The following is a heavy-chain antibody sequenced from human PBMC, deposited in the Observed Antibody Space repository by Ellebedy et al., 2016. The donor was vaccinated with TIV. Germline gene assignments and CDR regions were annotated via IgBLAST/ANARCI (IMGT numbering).Heavy chain of an antibody. CDR2: ISSGGSKM. CDR3: ARDRTGVLDI. J-gene: IGHJ3*02. CDR1: GFTFSDYY. V-gene: IGHV3-11*04. Sequence: GESLKISCAASGFTFSDYYLSWIRQAPGKGLEWVSYISSGGSKMKYADSAKGRFTISRDNADNSLYLQMNSLRADDTAVYYCARDRTGVLDIWGQGTMVTVSS. D-gene: IGHD3-10*01.